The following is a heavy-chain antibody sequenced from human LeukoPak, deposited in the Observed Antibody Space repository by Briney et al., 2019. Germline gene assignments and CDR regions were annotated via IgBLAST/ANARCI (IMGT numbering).Heavy chain of an antibody. V-gene: IGHV3-21*01. CDR3: ARCITGTLRGAFDI. D-gene: IGHD1-20*01. CDR2: ISSSSSYI. CDR1: GFTFSSYS. J-gene: IGHJ3*02. Sequence: PGGSLRLSCAASGFTFSSYSMNWVRQAPGKGLEWVSSISSSSSYIYYADSVKGRFTISRDNAKNSLYLQMNSRRAEDTAVYYCARCITGTLRGAFDIWGQGTMVTVSS.